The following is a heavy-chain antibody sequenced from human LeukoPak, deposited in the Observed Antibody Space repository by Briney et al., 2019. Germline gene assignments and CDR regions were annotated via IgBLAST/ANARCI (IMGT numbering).Heavy chain of an antibody. V-gene: IGHV4-34*01. Sequence: SETLSLTRAVYGGSFSGYYWSWIRLPPGKGLEWIGEINHSGSTNYNPSLKSRVTISVDTSKNQFSLKLSSVTAADTAVYYCAREGINAYCGGDCYSDYWGQGTLVTVSS. D-gene: IGHD2-21*02. CDR1: GGSFSGYY. CDR3: AREGINAYCGGDCYSDY. CDR2: INHSGST. J-gene: IGHJ4*02.